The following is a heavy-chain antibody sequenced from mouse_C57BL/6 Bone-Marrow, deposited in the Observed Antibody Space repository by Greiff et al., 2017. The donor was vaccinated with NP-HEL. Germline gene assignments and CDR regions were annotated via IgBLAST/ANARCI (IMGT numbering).Heavy chain of an antibody. Sequence: VQLQQSGPELVKPGASVKISCKASGYTFTDYYMNWVQQSHGKSLEWIGDINPNNGGTSYNQKFKGKATLTVDKSSSTAYMELRSLTSEDSAVYYCARIPLYYYGSSYYFDYWGQGTTLTVSS. D-gene: IGHD1-1*01. CDR3: ARIPLYYYGSSYYFDY. CDR2: INPNNGGT. CDR1: GYTFTDYY. J-gene: IGHJ2*01. V-gene: IGHV1-26*01.